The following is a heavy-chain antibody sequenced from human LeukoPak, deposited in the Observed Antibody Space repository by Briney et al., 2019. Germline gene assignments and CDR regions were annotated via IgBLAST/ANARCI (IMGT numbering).Heavy chain of an antibody. CDR2: IKQDGSET. CDR3: ARHLAGDSLYRHIDY. Sequence: GGSLRLSCTASTITFSKSWMSWVRQAPGKGLEWVANIKQDGSETKYVDSVKGLFTVSRDNAKNSVFLQMNSLRGEDTAIYYCARHLAGDSLYRHIDYWGQGTLVTVSS. D-gene: IGHD5/OR15-5a*01. CDR1: TITFSKSW. J-gene: IGHJ4*02. V-gene: IGHV3-7*04.